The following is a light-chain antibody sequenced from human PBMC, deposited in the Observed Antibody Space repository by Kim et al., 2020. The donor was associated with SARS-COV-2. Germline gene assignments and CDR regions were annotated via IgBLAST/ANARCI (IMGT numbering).Light chain of an antibody. J-gene: IGKJ4*01. V-gene: IGKV1-39*01. CDR1: QSISSY. CDR2: AAS. CDR3: QQSYSTLT. Sequence: DIQMTQSPSSLSAPVGDRVTITCRASQSISSYLNWYQQKPGKAPKLLIYAASSLQSGVPSRFSGSGSGTDFTLTISSLQPEDFATYYCQQSYSTLTFGGGTKLEI.